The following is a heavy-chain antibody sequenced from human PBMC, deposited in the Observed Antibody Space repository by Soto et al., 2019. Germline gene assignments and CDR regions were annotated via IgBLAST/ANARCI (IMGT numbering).Heavy chain of an antibody. D-gene: IGHD5-12*01. Sequence: SETLSLTCTVSGGSISSSSYYWGWIRQPPGKGLEWIGSIYYSGSTYYNPSLKSRVTISVDTSKNQFSLKLSSVTAADTAVYYCARRKYGATSFDYWGQGTLVTVSS. CDR2: IYYSGST. CDR3: ARRKYGATSFDY. V-gene: IGHV4-39*01. CDR1: GGSISSSSYY. J-gene: IGHJ4*02.